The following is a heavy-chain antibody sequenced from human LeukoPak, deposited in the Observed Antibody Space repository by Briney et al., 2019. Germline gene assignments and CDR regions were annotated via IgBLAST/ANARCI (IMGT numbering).Heavy chain of an antibody. CDR1: GFTFGDYA. V-gene: IGHV3-49*04. D-gene: IGHD3-22*01. CDR3: TSIYYYDTPLATNDY. Sequence: GGSLRLSCTASGFTFGDYAMSWVRQAPGKGLEWVGFIRSKAYGGTTEYAASVKGRFTISRDDSKSIAYLQMNSLKTEDTAVYYCTSIYYYDTPLATNDYWGQGTLVTVSS. J-gene: IGHJ4*02. CDR2: IRSKAYGGTT.